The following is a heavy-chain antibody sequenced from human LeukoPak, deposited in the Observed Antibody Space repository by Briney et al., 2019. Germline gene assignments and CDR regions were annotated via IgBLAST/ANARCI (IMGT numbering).Heavy chain of an antibody. Sequence: GSVKVSFKASGYTFTRYGISGLRQARGQGLEWMGWISAYKGNTNYAQKLQGRVAITTGPSTITAYKEMRSLRSEKTAVYYCARVKSGGDRVREDSRPNDYWGQGTLVTVSS. V-gene: IGHV1-18*01. CDR2: ISAYKGNT. CDR1: GYTFTRYG. CDR3: ARVKSGGDRVREDSRPNDY. J-gene: IGHJ4*02. D-gene: IGHD3-22*01.